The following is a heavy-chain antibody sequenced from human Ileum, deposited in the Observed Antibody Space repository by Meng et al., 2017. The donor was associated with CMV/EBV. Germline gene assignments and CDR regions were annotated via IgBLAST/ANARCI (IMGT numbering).Heavy chain of an antibody. CDR1: GYTFSRYF. Sequence: CKTSGYTFSRYFMQWVRQAPGQGLEWMGSIRPDGSTIYAQSLHGRVTLTRDTSTSTVYMELSSLRSDDTAVYYCAREVTGTDFDYWGQGTLVTVSS. CDR2: IRPDGST. D-gene: IGHD1-1*01. J-gene: IGHJ4*02. CDR3: AREVTGTDFDY. V-gene: IGHV1-46*01.